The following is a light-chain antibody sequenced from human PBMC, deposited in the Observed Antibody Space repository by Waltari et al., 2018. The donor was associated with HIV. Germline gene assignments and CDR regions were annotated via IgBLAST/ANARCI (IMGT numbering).Light chain of an antibody. J-gene: IGLJ3*02. CDR2: RNNDGSH. V-gene: IGLV4-69*01. CDR3: QTWDTGPWV. Sequence: QLILTQSPSASASLGASVKLTCTLSSGHSTYAIHWLQHRPEKCSRFVMKRNNDGSHTRGDGFPDRFSGSGSGAQRYLTISSLQSEDEADYYCQTWDTGPWVFGGGTKLTVL. CDR1: SGHSTYA.